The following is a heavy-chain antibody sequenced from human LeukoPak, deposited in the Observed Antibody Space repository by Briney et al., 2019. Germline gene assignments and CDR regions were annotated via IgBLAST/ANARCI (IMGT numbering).Heavy chain of an antibody. J-gene: IGHJ4*02. D-gene: IGHD2-8*01. CDR1: GGTFSSYA. Sequence: ASVKVSCKASGGTFSSYAISWVRQAPGQGLEWMGIINPSGGSTSYAQKFQGRVTMTRDTSTSTVYMELSSLRSEDTAVYYCARPYCTNGVCYSVAYDYWGQGTLVTVS. CDR2: INPSGGST. V-gene: IGHV1-46*01. CDR3: ARPYCTNGVCYSVAYDY.